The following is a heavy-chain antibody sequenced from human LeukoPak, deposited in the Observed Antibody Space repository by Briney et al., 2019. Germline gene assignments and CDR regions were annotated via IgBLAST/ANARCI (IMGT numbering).Heavy chain of an antibody. Sequence: GGSLRLSCAASGFTFSSYSMNWVRQAPGRGLEWVANIKKDGSEKDYVDSVKGRFTISRDNAKNSLYLQMNSLRAEDTAVYYCARVESRGSGTSRPPYYFYYMDVWGKGTTVTISS. D-gene: IGHD3-10*01. V-gene: IGHV3-7*01. CDR1: GFTFSSYS. J-gene: IGHJ6*03. CDR3: ARVESRGSGTSRPPYYFYYMDV. CDR2: IKKDGSEK.